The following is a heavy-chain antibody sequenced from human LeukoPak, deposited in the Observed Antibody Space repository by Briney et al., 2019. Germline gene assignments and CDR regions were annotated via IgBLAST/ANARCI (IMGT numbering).Heavy chain of an antibody. CDR2: ISGSGSGGST. V-gene: IGHV3-23*01. Sequence: PGVSLRFSGAASGFTLSNSAMIWVRQAPGKGLEWVSKISGSGSGGSTYYADSVTGRFTISRDNSKNTLYLQMNSRRAEDTAVYYCANGLGYYYARHYDYWGQGTLVTVSS. CDR3: ANGLGYYYARHYDY. J-gene: IGHJ4*02. CDR1: GFTLSNSA. D-gene: IGHD3-10*01.